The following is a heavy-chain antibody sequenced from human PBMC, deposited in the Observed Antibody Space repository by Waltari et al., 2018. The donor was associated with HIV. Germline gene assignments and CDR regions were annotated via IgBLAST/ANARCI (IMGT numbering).Heavy chain of an antibody. CDR2: ISWNSDKI. CDR1: GFRFDDYA. J-gene: IGHJ3*01. V-gene: IGHV3-9*01. CDR3: AKDMIETGDCSGNSCYPSAFHV. Sequence: VQLVESGGGLVQPGRSLRLSCEASGFRFDDYAMHWVRQGPGKGLEWVSGISWNSDKIDYADSVKGRFTISRDNAKNSLYLQMNSLRTEDTALYFCAKDMIETGDCSGNSCYPSAFHVWGHGALVTVSS. D-gene: IGHD2-15*01.